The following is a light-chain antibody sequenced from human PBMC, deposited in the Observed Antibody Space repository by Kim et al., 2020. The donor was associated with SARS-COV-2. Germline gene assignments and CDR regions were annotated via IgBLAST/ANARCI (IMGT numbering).Light chain of an antibody. J-gene: IGKJ1*01. CDR1: QGISHY. Sequence: ASVGDRVTITCRASQGISHYLAWFQQKPGKAPKSLFYAISNLQSGVPSRFRGSGTGTDFSLTISSLQPEDFAIYYCQQYYSHPRTFGQGTKVEIK. V-gene: IGKV1-16*01. CDR3: QQYYSHPRT. CDR2: AIS.